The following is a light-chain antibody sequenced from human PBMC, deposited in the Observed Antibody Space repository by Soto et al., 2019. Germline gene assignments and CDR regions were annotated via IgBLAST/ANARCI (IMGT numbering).Light chain of an antibody. CDR3: QAWDSSNVV. CDR2: QDS. V-gene: IGLV3-1*01. Sequence: SYELTQPPSVSVSPGQTASITCSGDKLGDKYACWYQQKPGHSPVLVIYQDSKRPSGIPERFSGSNSGNTATLTISGTQAIDEADYYCQAWDSSNVVFGGGTKLTVL. CDR1: KLGDKY. J-gene: IGLJ2*01.